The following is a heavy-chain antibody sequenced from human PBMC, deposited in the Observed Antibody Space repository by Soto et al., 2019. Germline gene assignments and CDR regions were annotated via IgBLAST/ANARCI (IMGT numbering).Heavy chain of an antibody. CDR2: IYWDDDK. CDR3: AHRPSYCSGGSCYSGLDY. Sequence: VSGPTLVNPTQTLTLTCTFSGFSLSTSGVGVGWIRQPPGKALEWLALIYWDDDKRYSPSLKSRLTITKDTSKNQVVLTMTNMDPVDTATYYCAHRPSYCSGGSCYSGLDYWGQGTLVTVSS. CDR1: GFSLSTSGVG. D-gene: IGHD2-15*01. V-gene: IGHV2-5*02. J-gene: IGHJ4*02.